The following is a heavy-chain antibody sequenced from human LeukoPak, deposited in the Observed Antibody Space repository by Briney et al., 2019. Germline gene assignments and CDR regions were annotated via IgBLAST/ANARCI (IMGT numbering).Heavy chain of an antibody. Sequence: SVKVSCKASGGTFSSYAISWVRQAPGQGLEWMGGIIPIFGTANYAQEFQGRVTITADESTSTAYMELSSLRSEDTAVYYCARVSLGNEPGSPQNYYYYGMDVWGQGTAVTVSS. CDR2: IIPIFGTA. CDR3: ARVSLGNEPGSPQNYYYYGMDV. CDR1: GGTFSSYA. V-gene: IGHV1-69*13. J-gene: IGHJ6*02.